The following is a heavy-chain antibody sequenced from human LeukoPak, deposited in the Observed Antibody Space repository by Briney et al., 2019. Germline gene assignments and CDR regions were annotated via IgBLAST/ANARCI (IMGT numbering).Heavy chain of an antibody. V-gene: IGHV4-34*01. CDR1: GGSFSNYY. CDR3: ARHRSKWLQSSFDY. CDR2: SNRSGST. D-gene: IGHD5-24*01. Sequence: SETLSLTCAVYGGSFSNYYWSWIRQPPEKGLEWIGESNRSGSTNYNPSLKSRVTISVDTSKNQFSLKLSSVTAADTAVYYCARHRSKWLQSSFDYWGQGTLVTVSS. J-gene: IGHJ4*02.